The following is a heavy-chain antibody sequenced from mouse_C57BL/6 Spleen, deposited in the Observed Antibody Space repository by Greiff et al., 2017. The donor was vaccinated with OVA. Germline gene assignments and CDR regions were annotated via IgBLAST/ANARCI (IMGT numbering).Heavy chain of an antibody. CDR1: GYTFTDYN. Sequence: EVKLMESGPELVKPGASVKIPCKASGYTFTDYNMDWVKQSHGKSLEWIGDINPNNGGTIYNLKFKGKATLTVDKSSSTAYMELRSLTSEDTAVYYCARRGGYDRVYAMDYWGQGTSVTVSS. V-gene: IGHV1-18*01. D-gene: IGHD2-2*01. CDR3: ARRGGYDRVYAMDY. J-gene: IGHJ4*01. CDR2: INPNNGGT.